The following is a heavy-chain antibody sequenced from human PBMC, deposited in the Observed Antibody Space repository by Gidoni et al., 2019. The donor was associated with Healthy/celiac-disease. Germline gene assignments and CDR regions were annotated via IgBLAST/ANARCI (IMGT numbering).Heavy chain of an antibody. CDR1: GCTVSSNY. J-gene: IGHJ3*02. CDR3: ASPSGSYEIDAFDI. D-gene: IGHD1-26*01. Sequence: EVQLGESGGGLVQPGGTLRLSCAASGCTVSSNYMSWVREPPGKGLEWVSVIYSLGSTYYAYSVKGRFTISRDNSKITLYLQMISLCADYTALYYCASPSGSYEIDAFDIWGQGTMVTVSS. CDR2: IYSLGST. V-gene: IGHV3-66*02.